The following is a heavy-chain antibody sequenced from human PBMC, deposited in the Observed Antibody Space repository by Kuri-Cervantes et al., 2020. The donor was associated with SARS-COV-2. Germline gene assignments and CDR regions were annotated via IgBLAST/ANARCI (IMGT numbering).Heavy chain of an antibody. V-gene: IGHV3-30-3*01. D-gene: IGHD4-17*01. CDR2: ISYDGSNK. CDR3: ARGNDYGEDFDY. J-gene: IGHJ4*02. Sequence: GESLKISCAASGFTFSSYAMHWVRQAPGKGLEWVAVISYDGSNKYYADSVKGRFTISRDNSKNTLYLQMSSLRAEDTAVYYCARGNDYGEDFDYWGQGTLVTVSS. CDR1: GFTFSSYA.